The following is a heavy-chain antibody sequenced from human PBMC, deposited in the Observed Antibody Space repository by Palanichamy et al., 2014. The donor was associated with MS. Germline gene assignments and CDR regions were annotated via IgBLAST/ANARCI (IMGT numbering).Heavy chain of an antibody. J-gene: IGHJ4*02. CDR3: ARHKKGWELRAFDY. CDR1: GGSISSSSYY. V-gene: IGHV4-39*01. D-gene: IGHD1-26*01. Sequence: QLQLQESGPGLVKPSETLSLTCTVSGGSISSSSYYWGWIRQPPGKGLEWIGSIYYSGSTYYNPSHKSRVTISVDTSKNQFSLKLSSVTAADTAVYYCARHKKGWELRAFDYWGQGTLVTVSS. CDR2: IYYSGST.